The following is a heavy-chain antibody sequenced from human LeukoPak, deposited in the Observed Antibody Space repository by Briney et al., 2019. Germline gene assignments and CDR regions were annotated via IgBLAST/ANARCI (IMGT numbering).Heavy chain of an antibody. Sequence: SSETLSLTCTVSGGSISSYYWSWIRQPPGKGLEWIGYIYYSGSTNYNPSLKSRVTISVGTSKNQFSLKLSSVTAADTAVYYCARWGSEVFFSFDIWGQGTMVTVSS. CDR3: ARWGSEVFFSFDI. CDR2: IYYSGST. J-gene: IGHJ3*02. D-gene: IGHD3-16*01. CDR1: GGSISSYY. V-gene: IGHV4-59*01.